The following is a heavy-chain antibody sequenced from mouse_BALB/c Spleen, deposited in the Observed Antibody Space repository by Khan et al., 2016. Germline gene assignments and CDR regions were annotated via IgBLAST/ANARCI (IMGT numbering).Heavy chain of an antibody. CDR1: GFTFSSFG. D-gene: IGHD2-1*01. CDR3: ARNYGNYGRGWFAY. V-gene: IGHV5-17*02. Sequence: EVELVESGGGLVQPGGSRKLSCAASGFTFSSFGMHWVRQAPEKGLEWVAYISSGSSVIYYEDTVKGRFTISRDNPKNTLFLQMTCLRSADTAMSYYARNYGNYGRGWFAYWGQGTLVTVSA. CDR2: ISSGSSVI. J-gene: IGHJ3*01.